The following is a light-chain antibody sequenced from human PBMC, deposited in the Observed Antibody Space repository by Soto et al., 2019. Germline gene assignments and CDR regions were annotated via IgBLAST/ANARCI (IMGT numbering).Light chain of an antibody. V-gene: IGKV3-15*01. CDR1: QTVSSN. CDR3: QQYNNWPPWT. Sequence: EIVMTQSPATLSVSTGERATPSCRASQTVSSNLAWYQQKPGQAPRLLIYGASTRATGIPARFSGNGSGTEFTLTISILQSEDFAVYYCQQYNNWPPWTFGQGTKVEIK. J-gene: IGKJ1*01. CDR2: GAS.